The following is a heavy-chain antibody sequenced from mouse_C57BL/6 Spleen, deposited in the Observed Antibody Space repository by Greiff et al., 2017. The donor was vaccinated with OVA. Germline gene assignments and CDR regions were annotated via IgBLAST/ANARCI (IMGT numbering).Heavy chain of an antibody. CDR3: TREGLDYAMDY. CDR1: GFTFSSYA. CDR2: ISSGGDYI. V-gene: IGHV5-9-1*02. J-gene: IGHJ4*01. D-gene: IGHD2-2*01. Sequence: DVHLVESGEGLVKPGGSLKLSCAASGFTFSSYAMSWVRQTPEKRLEWVAYISSGGDYIYYADTVKGRFTISRDNARNTRYLQRSSLKSEDTARYYCTREGLDYAMDYWGQGTSVTVSS.